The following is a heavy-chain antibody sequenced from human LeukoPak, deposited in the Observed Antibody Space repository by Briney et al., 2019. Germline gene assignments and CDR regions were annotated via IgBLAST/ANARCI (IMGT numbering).Heavy chain of an antibody. Sequence: KPSETLSLTCTVSGGSIRNYYWTWIRQPPGKGLEWLGYIYYSGSTNYNPSLKSRVTISVDTSKNQFSLKLTSVTAADTAVYYCARVYNYGSGSLPWFDPWGQGTLVTVLS. V-gene: IGHV4-59*01. D-gene: IGHD3-10*01. CDR2: IYYSGST. J-gene: IGHJ5*02. CDR3: ARVYNYGSGSLPWFDP. CDR1: GGSIRNYY.